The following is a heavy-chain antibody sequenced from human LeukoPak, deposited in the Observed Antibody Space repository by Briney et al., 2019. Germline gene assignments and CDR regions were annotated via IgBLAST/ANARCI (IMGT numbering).Heavy chain of an antibody. D-gene: IGHD3-22*01. J-gene: IGHJ4*02. V-gene: IGHV3-48*02. CDR1: GFTFSSYS. CDR3: ARGIRDSSGYYA. Sequence: GGSLRLSCAASGFTFSSYSMNWVRQAPGKGLEWVSYISSSSSTIYYADSVKGRFTISRDNAKNSLYLQMNSLRDEDTAAYYCARGIRDSSGYYAWGQGTLVTVSS. CDR2: ISSSSSTI.